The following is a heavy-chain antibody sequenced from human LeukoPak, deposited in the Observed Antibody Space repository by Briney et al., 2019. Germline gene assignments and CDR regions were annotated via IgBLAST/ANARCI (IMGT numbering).Heavy chain of an antibody. D-gene: IGHD6-13*01. Sequence: PGRSLRLSCVASGFTFSSYAMHWVRQAPGKGLEWVAVISYDGSNKYYADSVKGRFTISRDNSKNTLYLQMNSLRAEDTAVYYCAKVYSSSWYGTGGLDYWGQGTLVTVSS. CDR3: AKVYSSSWYGTGGLDY. V-gene: IGHV3-30-3*01. J-gene: IGHJ4*02. CDR2: ISYDGSNK. CDR1: GFTFSSYA.